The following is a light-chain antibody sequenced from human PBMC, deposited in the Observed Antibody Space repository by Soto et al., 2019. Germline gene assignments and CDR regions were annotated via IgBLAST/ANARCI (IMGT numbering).Light chain of an antibody. CDR2: AAF. CDR3: LQNYDYPYT. J-gene: IGKJ2*01. CDR1: QGIRND. V-gene: IGKV1-6*01. Sequence: AIQMTQSPSSLSASVGDRVTITCRASQGIRNDLGWDQQKPGKAPKLLIYAAFSLQSGVPSRFSGSGSGTDFTLTISSLQPEDFATYYCLQNYDYPYTFGQGTKQEIK.